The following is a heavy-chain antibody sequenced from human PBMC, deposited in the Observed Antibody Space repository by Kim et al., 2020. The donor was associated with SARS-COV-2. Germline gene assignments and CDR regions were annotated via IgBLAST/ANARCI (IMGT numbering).Heavy chain of an antibody. J-gene: IGHJ5*02. V-gene: IGHV3-74*01. D-gene: IGHD4-17*01. Sequence: TTDSAAYVKGRSTISRDNAENTLYLQMSSLRAEDTAVYYCARLDGGFDIWGQGSLVTVSS. CDR3: ARLDGGFDI. CDR2: TT.